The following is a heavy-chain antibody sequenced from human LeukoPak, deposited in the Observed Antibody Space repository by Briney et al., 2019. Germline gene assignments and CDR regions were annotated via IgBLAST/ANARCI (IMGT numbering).Heavy chain of an antibody. D-gene: IGHD2-8*01. CDR2: IKQVGSEK. V-gene: IGHV3-7*01. Sequence: GGSLRLSCAASGFTFSSYWMSWVRQAPGKGLEWVANIKQVGSEKYYVDSVKGRFTISRDNAKNSLYLQMNSLRAEDTAVYYCARESTISNIVLMVYANDYWGQGTLVTVSS. J-gene: IGHJ4*02. CDR3: ARESTISNIVLMVYANDY. CDR1: GFTFSSYW.